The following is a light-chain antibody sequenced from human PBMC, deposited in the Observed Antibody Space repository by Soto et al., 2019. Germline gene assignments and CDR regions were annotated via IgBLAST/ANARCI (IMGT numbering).Light chain of an antibody. CDR3: QQYGSSPGT. Sequence: PGERATLSCRASQSVSSSYLAWYQQKPGQAPRLLIYGASSRATGIPDRFSGSGSGTDFTLTISRLEPEDFAVYYCQQYGSSPGTFGGGTKVEIK. J-gene: IGKJ4*01. CDR1: QSVSSSY. V-gene: IGKV3-20*01. CDR2: GAS.